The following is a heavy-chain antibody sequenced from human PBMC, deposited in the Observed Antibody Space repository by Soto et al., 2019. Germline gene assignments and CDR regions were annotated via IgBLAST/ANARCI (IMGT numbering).Heavy chain of an antibody. CDR1: GFPFSSYA. Sequence: GGSLRLSCAASGFPFSSYAMSWVRQAPGKGLEWVSAISGSGGSTYYADSVKGRFTISRDNSKNTLYLQMNSLRAEDTAVYYCAKDRGDIAAAGTTFDYWGQGTLVTV. CDR2: ISGSGGST. CDR3: AKDRGDIAAAGTTFDY. D-gene: IGHD6-13*01. J-gene: IGHJ4*02. V-gene: IGHV3-23*01.